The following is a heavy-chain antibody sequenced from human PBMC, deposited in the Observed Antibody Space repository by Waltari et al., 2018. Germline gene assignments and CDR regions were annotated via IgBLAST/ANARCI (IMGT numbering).Heavy chain of an antibody. CDR2: SKPKSGGT. J-gene: IGHJ6*02. CDR3: AREGVDYGDHKGVWGLDV. Sequence: QVQLVQSGAEVKKPGASVKVSCQASGYIFTGYYIHWVRQAPGQGLEWMGWSKPKSGGTKYAQKFQGRVTMTRETSISTAHMELNSLRSDDTAVFFCAREGVDYGDHKGVWGLDVWGQGTTVSVS. V-gene: IGHV1-2*02. CDR1: GYIFTGYY. D-gene: IGHD4-17*01.